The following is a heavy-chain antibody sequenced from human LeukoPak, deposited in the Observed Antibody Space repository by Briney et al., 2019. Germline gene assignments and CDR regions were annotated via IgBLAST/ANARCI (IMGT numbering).Heavy chain of an antibody. J-gene: IGHJ5*02. CDR3: AREWGYCSGGSCYWSLHNNWFDP. CDR2: IIPIFGTA. CDR1: GGTFSSYA. Sequence: ASVKVSCKASGGTFSSYAISWVRQAPGQGLEWMGGIIPIFGTANYAQKFQGRVTITADESTSTAYMELSSLRSEDTAVYYCAREWGYCSGGSCYWSLHNNWFDPWGQGTLVTVSS. D-gene: IGHD2-15*01. V-gene: IGHV1-69*13.